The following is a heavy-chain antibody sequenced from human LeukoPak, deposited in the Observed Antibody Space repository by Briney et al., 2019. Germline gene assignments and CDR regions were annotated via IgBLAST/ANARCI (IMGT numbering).Heavy chain of an antibody. J-gene: IGHJ6*03. Sequence: GGSLRLSCAASGFTFSSYAMSWVRQAPGKGLEWVSAISGSGGSTYYADSVKGRFTISRDNSKNTLYLQMNSLRAEDTAVYYCARDRRAIVVVPAAIDYYYYYMDVWGKGTTVTVSS. D-gene: IGHD2-2*02. V-gene: IGHV3-23*01. CDR3: ARDRRAIVVVPAAIDYYYYYMDV. CDR1: GFTFSSYA. CDR2: ISGSGGST.